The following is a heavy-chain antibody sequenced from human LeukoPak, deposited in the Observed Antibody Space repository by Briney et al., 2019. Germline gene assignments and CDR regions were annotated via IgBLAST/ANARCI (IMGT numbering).Heavy chain of an antibody. V-gene: IGHV3-9*01. D-gene: IGHD3-9*01. CDR3: ARIALYDDTAFYSGYYYYYYPMDV. Sequence: QPGRSLRLSCAASGFTFDDYAMHWVRQAPGKGLEWVSGIKWNSGSIGSADSVRGRFTISRDNAKNSLFLQVNSLRAEDTAVYYCARIALYDDTAFYSGYYYYYYPMDVWGQGTTVTVSS. J-gene: IGHJ6*02. CDR2: IKWNSGSI. CDR1: GFTFDDYA.